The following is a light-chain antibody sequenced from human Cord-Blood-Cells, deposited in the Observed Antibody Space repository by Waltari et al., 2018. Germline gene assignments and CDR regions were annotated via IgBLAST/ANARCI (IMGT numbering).Light chain of an antibody. CDR2: DVS. CDR1: SSDVGGYNY. CDR3: SSYTSSSTLV. Sequence: QSALTQPASVSGSPGQSITISCTGTSSDVGGYNYVAWYQQHPGKAPKHMIYDVSNRPSGVSNLFSGSKSGNTASLTISGLQAEDEADYYCSSYTSSSTLVFGGGTKLTVL. V-gene: IGLV2-14*03. J-gene: IGLJ3*02.